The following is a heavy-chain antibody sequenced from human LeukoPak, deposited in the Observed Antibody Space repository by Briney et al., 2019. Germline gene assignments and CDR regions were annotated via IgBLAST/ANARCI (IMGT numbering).Heavy chain of an antibody. CDR1: GGSISSGGYS. J-gene: IGHJ5*02. Sequence: SETLSLTCADSGGSISSGGYSWSWIRQPPGKGLEWIGYIYHSGSTYYNPSLKSRVTISVDRSKNQFSLKLSSVTAADTAVYYCARAYCSGGSCYWFDPWGQGTLVTVSS. CDR3: ARAYCSGGSCYWFDP. D-gene: IGHD2-15*01. CDR2: IYHSGST. V-gene: IGHV4-30-2*01.